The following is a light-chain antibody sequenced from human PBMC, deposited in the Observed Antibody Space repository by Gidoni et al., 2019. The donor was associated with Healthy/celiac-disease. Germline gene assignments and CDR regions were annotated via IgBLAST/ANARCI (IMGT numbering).Light chain of an antibody. CDR1: QSVSSSY. CDR3: QKYGSSPLT. CDR2: GAS. Sequence: EIVLTQSPGTLSLSPGERATLSCRASQSVSSSYLAWYQKKPGQAPRLLIYGASSRATGIPDRFSGSGSGTDFNLTIRRLEHEDFAVYYCQKYGSSPLTFGGGTKVEIK. J-gene: IGKJ4*01. V-gene: IGKV3-20*01.